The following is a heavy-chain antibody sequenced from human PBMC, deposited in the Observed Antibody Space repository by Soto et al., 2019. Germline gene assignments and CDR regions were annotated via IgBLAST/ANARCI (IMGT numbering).Heavy chain of an antibody. Sequence: EVQLVESGGGLVQPGGSLRLSCAASGFTFSSYWMHWVRQAPGKGLVWVSRINSDGSSTSYADSVKGRFTISRDNAKNTLYLQMNSLRAEDTAVYYCAREPVIDIVVVPAAIGWFDPWGQGTLVTVSS. CDR3: AREPVIDIVVVPAAIGWFDP. CDR1: GFTFSSYW. V-gene: IGHV3-74*01. D-gene: IGHD2-2*01. CDR2: INSDGSST. J-gene: IGHJ5*02.